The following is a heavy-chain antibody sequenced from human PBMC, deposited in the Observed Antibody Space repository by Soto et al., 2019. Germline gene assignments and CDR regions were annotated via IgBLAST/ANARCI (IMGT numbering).Heavy chain of an antibody. J-gene: IGHJ4*02. V-gene: IGHV3-30-3*01. Sequence: QVQLVESGGGVVQPGRSLRLSCAAAGFTFSSYAMHWVRQAPGKGXXWVAVISYDGSSKYYADSVKGRFTISRDDXXXXXXXXXXXXXXXXXXXXXXXXXXXXXXXXXVGYWGQGTLVTVSS. CDR3: XXXXXXXXXXXVGY. CDR1: GFTFSSYA. CDR2: ISYDGSSK.